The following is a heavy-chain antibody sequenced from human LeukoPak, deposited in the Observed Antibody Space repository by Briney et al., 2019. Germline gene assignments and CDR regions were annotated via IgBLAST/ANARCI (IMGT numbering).Heavy chain of an antibody. D-gene: IGHD3-22*01. V-gene: IGHV1-18*01. Sequence: VASVEVSCKASGYTFTSYGISWVRQAPGQGLEWMGWISAYNGNTNYAQKLQGRVTMTTDTSTSTAYMELRSLRSDDTAVYYCARDYGGYYDSSGYPPPGYWGQGTLVTVSS. CDR1: GYTFTSYG. J-gene: IGHJ4*02. CDR2: ISAYNGNT. CDR3: ARDYGGYYDSSGYPPPGY.